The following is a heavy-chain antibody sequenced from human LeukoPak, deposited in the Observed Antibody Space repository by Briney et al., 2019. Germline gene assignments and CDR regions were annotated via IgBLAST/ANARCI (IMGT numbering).Heavy chain of an antibody. D-gene: IGHD6-19*01. CDR1: GGSISSSSYY. CDR3: ARDYSSGWHGAIDY. V-gene: IGHV4-39*07. J-gene: IGHJ4*02. Sequence: SETLSLTCTVSGGSISSSSYYWGWVRQPPGKGLEWIGSIYYSGSTYYNPSLKSRVTISVDTSKNQFSLKLSSVTAADTAVYYCARDYSSGWHGAIDYWGQGTLVTVSS. CDR2: IYYSGST.